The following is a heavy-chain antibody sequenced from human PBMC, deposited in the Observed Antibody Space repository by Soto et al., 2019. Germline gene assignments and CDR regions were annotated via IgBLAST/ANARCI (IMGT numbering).Heavy chain of an antibody. J-gene: IGHJ4*02. CDR3: GRLEGLATISYYFDY. V-gene: IGHV4-39*01. CDR1: GCSVSSIIYY. D-gene: IGHD3-9*01. CDR2: VYYSGST. Sequence: PSETLSLTCTVSGCSVSSIIYYWGWLRQPPGKGLEWIGSVYYSGSTYYNPPLESRVTISVDKSKHQLSLKLMSLYAADTAVYYCGRLEGLATISYYFDYWGQGALVTVSS.